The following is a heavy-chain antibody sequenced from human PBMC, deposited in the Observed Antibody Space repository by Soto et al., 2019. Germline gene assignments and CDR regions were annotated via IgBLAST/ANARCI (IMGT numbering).Heavy chain of an antibody. V-gene: IGHV2-5*02. D-gene: IGHD6-19*01. J-gene: IGHJ4*02. CDR1: GFSLNSTAVG. CDR2: IYWDDDN. CDR3: AHGSGWLSDY. Sequence: QITLKESGPTLVKPTQTLTLTCTFSGFSLNSTAVGVNWIRQPPGKALEWLALIYWDDDNHYSPSLKSRLTMTRDASRDQVVLTMTNMDPVDTATYYCAHGSGWLSDYWGQGTLVTVSS.